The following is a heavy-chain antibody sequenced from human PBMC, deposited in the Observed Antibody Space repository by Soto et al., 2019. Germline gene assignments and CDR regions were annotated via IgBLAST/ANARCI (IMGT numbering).Heavy chain of an antibody. CDR2: ISSSSSYI. J-gene: IGHJ3*02. CDR3: ARGSYYYGSGRFAFDI. Sequence: GSLLLSCASYGFTFSSYSMNWVRQAPGKGLEWVSSISSSSSYIYYADSVKGRFTISRDNAKNSLYLQMNSLRAEDTAVYYCARGSYYYGSGRFAFDIWGQGTMVTV. V-gene: IGHV3-21*01. D-gene: IGHD3-10*01. CDR1: GFTFSSYS.